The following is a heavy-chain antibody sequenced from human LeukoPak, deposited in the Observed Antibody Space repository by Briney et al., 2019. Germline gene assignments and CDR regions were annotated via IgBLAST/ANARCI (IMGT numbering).Heavy chain of an antibody. V-gene: IGHV3-21*04. J-gene: IGHJ3*02. CDR1: GFTFSSYS. CDR2: ISSSSSYI. Sequence: GGSLRLSCAASGFTFSSYSMNWVRQAPGKGLEWVSSISSSSSYIYYADSVRGRFTISRDNAKNSLYLQMNSLRAEDTAVYYCARVPIHYSRNDAFDIWGQGTMVTVSS. CDR3: ARVPIHYSRNDAFDI. D-gene: IGHD6-13*01.